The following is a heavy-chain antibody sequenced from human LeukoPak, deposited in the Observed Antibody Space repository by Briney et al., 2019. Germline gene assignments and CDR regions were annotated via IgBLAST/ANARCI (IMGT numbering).Heavy chain of an antibody. Sequence: PGGSLRLSCAASGFTFSSYGMHWVRQAPGKGLEWVALIWYDGSNEDYADSVKGRLTISRDNSKNTLYLQMNSLRAEDTAVYYCAREKHSSTIVGAADAFDIWGQGTMVTVSS. CDR3: AREKHSSTIVGAADAFDI. CDR2: IWYDGSNE. J-gene: IGHJ3*02. D-gene: IGHD1-26*01. V-gene: IGHV3-33*01. CDR1: GFTFSSYG.